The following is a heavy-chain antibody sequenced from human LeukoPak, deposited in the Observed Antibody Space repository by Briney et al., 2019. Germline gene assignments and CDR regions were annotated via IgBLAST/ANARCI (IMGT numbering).Heavy chain of an antibody. CDR1: GFIFSNDS. J-gene: IGHJ5*02. V-gene: IGHV3-48*04. Sequence: PGGSLRLSCTASGFIFSNDSMNWVRQAPGKGLEWVSFISRSSSTIYYADSVKGRFTISRDNAKNSLYLQMNTVRVEDTAVYYCARERQSGYFGETLGNWFDPWGQGTLVTVSS. D-gene: IGHD3-10*01. CDR2: ISRSSSTI. CDR3: ARERQSGYFGETLGNWFDP.